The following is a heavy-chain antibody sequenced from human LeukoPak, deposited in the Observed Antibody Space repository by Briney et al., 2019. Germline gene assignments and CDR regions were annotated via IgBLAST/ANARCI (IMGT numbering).Heavy chain of an antibody. CDR1: GYTFTSYY. CDR3: ARGRSRFLEWLQLESDY. D-gene: IGHD3-3*01. J-gene: IGHJ4*02. CDR2: VNPNSGNT. Sequence: VASVKVSCKASGYTFTSYYMHWVRQAPGQGLEWMGWVNPNSGNTGYAQKFQGRVTMTRNTSISTAYMELSSLRSEDTAVYYCARGRSRFLEWLQLESDYWGQGTLVTVSS. V-gene: IGHV1-8*02.